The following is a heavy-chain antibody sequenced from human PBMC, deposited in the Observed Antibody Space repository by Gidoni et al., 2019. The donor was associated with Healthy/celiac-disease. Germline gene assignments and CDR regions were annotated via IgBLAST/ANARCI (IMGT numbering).Heavy chain of an antibody. J-gene: IGHJ5*02. V-gene: IGHV3-43*02. CDR1: GFTFDDYA. D-gene: IGHD4-17*01. CDR3: AKDIHYDYGETGWFDP. Sequence: EVQLVESGGGVVQPGGSLRLSCAASGFTFDDYAMHWVRQAPGKGLEWVSLISGDGGSTYYADSVKGRFTISRDNSKNSLYLQMNSLRTEDTALYYCAKDIHYDYGETGWFDPWGQGTLVTVSS. CDR2: ISGDGGST.